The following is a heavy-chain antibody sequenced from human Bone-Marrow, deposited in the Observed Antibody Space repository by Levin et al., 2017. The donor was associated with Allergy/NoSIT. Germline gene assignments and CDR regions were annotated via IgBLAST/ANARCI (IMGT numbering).Heavy chain of an antibody. CDR1: GFNFDDHA. Sequence: SLKISCAGSGFNFDDHAMHWVRQVPGKGLEWVSGITWNSADIDYVDSVKARFTISRDNSKRSLYLEMNHLRPEDTALYYCVKDRGSGGSWDFDYWGQGTLVTVSS. D-gene: IGHD2-15*01. J-gene: IGHJ4*02. V-gene: IGHV3-9*01. CDR2: ITWNSADI. CDR3: VKDRGSGGSWDFDY.